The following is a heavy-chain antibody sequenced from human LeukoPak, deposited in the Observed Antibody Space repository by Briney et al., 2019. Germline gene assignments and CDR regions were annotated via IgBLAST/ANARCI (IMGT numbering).Heavy chain of an antibody. V-gene: IGHV3-30*02. CDR1: GFTFSSYG. J-gene: IGHJ3*02. CDR2: IRYDGSNK. CDR3: AKDLRRDDAFDI. Sequence: SGGSLRLSCAASGFTFSSYGMHWVRQAPGKGLEWVALIRYDGSNKYYADSVKGRFTISRDNSKNTLYLQMNSLRAEDTAVYYCAKDLRRDDAFDIWGQGTMVTVSS.